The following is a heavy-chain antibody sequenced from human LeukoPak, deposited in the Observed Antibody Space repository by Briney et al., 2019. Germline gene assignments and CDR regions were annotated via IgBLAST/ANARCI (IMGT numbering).Heavy chain of an antibody. CDR2: INHSGST. CDR3: ASMYYDFWSGYSYYYYCYGMDV. V-gene: IGHV4-34*01. J-gene: IGHJ6*02. D-gene: IGHD3-3*01. CDR1: GGSFSGYY. Sequence: SETLSLTCAVYGGSFSGYYWSWIRQPPGKGLEWIGEINHSGSTNYNPSLKSRVTISVDTSKNQFSLKLSSVTAADTAVYYCASMYYDFWSGYSYYYYCYGMDVWGQGTTVTVSS.